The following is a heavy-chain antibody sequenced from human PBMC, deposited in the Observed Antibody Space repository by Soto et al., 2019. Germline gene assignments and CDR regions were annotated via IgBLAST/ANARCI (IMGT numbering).Heavy chain of an antibody. V-gene: IGHV3-23*01. CDR2: ISGSGGST. CDR3: AKGIAVAGTNFDY. Sequence: EVQLLESGGGLVQPGGSVRLSCAASGFTFSSYAMSWVRQAPGKGLEWVSAISGSGGSTYYADSVKGRFTISRDNSKNTLYLQMNSLRAEDTVVYYCAKGIAVAGTNFDYWGQGTLVTVSS. J-gene: IGHJ4*02. CDR1: GFTFSSYA. D-gene: IGHD6-19*01.